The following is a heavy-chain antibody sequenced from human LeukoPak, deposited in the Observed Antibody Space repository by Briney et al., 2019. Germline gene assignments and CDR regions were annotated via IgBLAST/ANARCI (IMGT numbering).Heavy chain of an antibody. D-gene: IGHD1-26*01. J-gene: IGHJ6*03. CDR3: ARDREVDYYYYMDV. V-gene: IGHV4-31*03. Sequence: SETLSLTCTVSGGSISSGGYYWSWIRQHPEKGLEWIGYIYYSGSTYYNPSLKSRVTISVDTSKNQFSLKLSSVTAADTAVYYCARDREVDYYYYMDVWGKGTTVTVSS. CDR2: IYYSGST. CDR1: GGSISSGGYY.